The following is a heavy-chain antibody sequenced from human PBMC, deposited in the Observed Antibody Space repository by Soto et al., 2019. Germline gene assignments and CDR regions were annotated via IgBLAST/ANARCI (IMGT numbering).Heavy chain of an antibody. CDR2: FDPEDGDT. D-gene: IGHD4-17*01. V-gene: IGHV1-24*01. J-gene: IGHJ5*02. Sequence: ASVKVSCKVSGYTLTELSMHWVRQAPGKGLEWMGGFDPEDGDTIYAQKFQGRVTMTEDTSTDTAYMELSSLRSEDTAVYYCATVYGDSNRFDPWGQGTLVTVSS. CDR1: GYTLTELS. CDR3: ATVYGDSNRFDP.